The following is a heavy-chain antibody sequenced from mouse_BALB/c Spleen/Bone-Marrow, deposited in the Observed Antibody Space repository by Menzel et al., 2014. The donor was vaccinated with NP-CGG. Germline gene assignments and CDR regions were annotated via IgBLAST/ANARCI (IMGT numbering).Heavy chain of an antibody. CDR2: IDPANGNT. CDR1: GFNIKDTY. CDR3: ARSRDYGSSYYAMDY. D-gene: IGHD1-1*01. J-gene: IGHJ4*01. Sequence: VQLQQSGAELVKPGASVKLSCTASGFNIKDTYMHWVKQRPEQGLGWIGRIDPANGNTKYDPKFQGKATITADTSSNTAYLQLSSLTSEDTAVYYCARSRDYGSSYYAMDYWGQGTSVPVSS. V-gene: IGHV14-3*02.